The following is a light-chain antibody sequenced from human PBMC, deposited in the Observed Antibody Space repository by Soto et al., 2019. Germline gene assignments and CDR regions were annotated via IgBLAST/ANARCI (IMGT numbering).Light chain of an antibody. CDR1: KDINNF. CDR3: QQYDYFPRT. J-gene: IGKJ4*01. CDR2: DAS. Sequence: DIQMTQSPSSLSASVGDRVTITCQASKDINNFLSWYQQKPGKSPKLLIYDASNLETGVPSRFSGSGSGTTFIFTISSLQAEDIATYYCQQYDYFPRTFGGGTKVEIK. V-gene: IGKV1-33*01.